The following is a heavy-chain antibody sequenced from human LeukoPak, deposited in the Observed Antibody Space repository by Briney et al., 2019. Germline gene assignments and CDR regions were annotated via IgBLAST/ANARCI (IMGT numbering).Heavy chain of an antibody. Sequence: PGGSLRLSCAASGFTLRSYWMIWVRQAPGKGLEWVANIKQDGSEKYYVDSVRGRFTISRDNAKNSLYLQMNSLRAEDTAVYYCARDAGNSGYDLFDYWGQGTLVTVSS. J-gene: IGHJ4*02. CDR1: GFTLRSYW. CDR2: IKQDGSEK. V-gene: IGHV3-7*04. CDR3: ARDAGNSGYDLFDY. D-gene: IGHD5-12*01.